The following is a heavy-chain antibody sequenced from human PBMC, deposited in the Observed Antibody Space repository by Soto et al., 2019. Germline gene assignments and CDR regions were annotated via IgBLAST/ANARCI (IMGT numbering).Heavy chain of an antibody. D-gene: IGHD2-15*01. CDR1: GGSIISCGYY. CDR2: IYYSGST. J-gene: IGHJ5*02. CDR3: ARAVVVVSNWFDP. V-gene: IGHV4-31*03. Sequence: PSETLSLTCTVSGGSIISCGYYWSWIRQHPGKGLEWIGYIYYSGSTYYNPSLKSRVTISVDTSKNQFSLKLSSVTAADTAVYYCARAVVVVSNWFDPWGQGTLVTVSS.